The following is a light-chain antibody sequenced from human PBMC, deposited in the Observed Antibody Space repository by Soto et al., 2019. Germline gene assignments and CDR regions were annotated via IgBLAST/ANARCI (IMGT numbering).Light chain of an antibody. CDR3: QQYGSSPWT. J-gene: IGKJ1*01. Sequence: EIVFTQSPCTLSLSPFERSTLSCRASQSVRSDYLAWYQQKPGQAPRLLIYGASSRATGIPDRFSGSGSGTDFTLTISRLEPEDFAVYYCQQYGSSPWTFGQGTKVDIK. CDR1: QSVRSDY. V-gene: IGKV3-20*01. CDR2: GAS.